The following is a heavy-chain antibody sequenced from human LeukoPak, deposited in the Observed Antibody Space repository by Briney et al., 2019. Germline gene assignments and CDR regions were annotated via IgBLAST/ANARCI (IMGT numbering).Heavy chain of an antibody. CDR1: GFTFTSSA. V-gene: IGHV1-58*01. D-gene: IGHD2-2*01. Sequence: ASVKVSCKASGFTFTSSAVQWVRQARGQRLEWIGWIVVGSGNTNYAQKFQERVTITRDMSTSTAYMELSSLRSEDTAVYYCAADFYCSSTSCPPDYWGQGTLVTVSS. J-gene: IGHJ4*02. CDR2: IVVGSGNT. CDR3: AADFYCSSTSCPPDY.